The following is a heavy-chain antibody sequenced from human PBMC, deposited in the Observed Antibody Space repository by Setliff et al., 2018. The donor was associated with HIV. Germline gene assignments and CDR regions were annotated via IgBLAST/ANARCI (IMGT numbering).Heavy chain of an antibody. CDR2: INHSGST. J-gene: IGHJ4*02. CDR1: GGSFSGYY. V-gene: IGHV4-34*01. CDR3: ARGASKELDY. Sequence: SETLSLTCAVYGGSFSGYYWTWIRQPPGKGLEWIGEINHSGSTSYSPSLMSRVTISVDTSKDQFSLKLRSVTAADTAAYYCARGASKELDYWGPGTLVTVSS. D-gene: IGHD1-1*01.